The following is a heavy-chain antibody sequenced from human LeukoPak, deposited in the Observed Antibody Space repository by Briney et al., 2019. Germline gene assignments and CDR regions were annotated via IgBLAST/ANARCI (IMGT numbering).Heavy chain of an antibody. CDR2: INHSGST. CDR3: ARERDIVVVPADAPVYYYYGMDV. Sequence: WETLSLTCAVYGGSFSGYYWSWIRQPPGKGLEWIGEINHSGSTNYNPSLKSRVTISVDTSKNQFSLKLSSVTAADTAVYYCARERDIVVVPADAPVYYYYGMDVWGQGTTVPVS. J-gene: IGHJ6*02. CDR1: GGSFSGYY. V-gene: IGHV4-34*01. D-gene: IGHD2-2*01.